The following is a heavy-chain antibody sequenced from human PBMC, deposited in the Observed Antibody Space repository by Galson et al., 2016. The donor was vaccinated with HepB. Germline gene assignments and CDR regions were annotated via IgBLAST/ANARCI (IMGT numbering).Heavy chain of an antibody. V-gene: IGHV3-74*01. CDR1: GFPFSKYW. CDR3: TRVHREGVAAAGLQI. Sequence: SLRLSCAASGFPFSKYWMHWVRQAPGKGLVWVSRINTDGSSTTYADSVKGRFTISRENAKKTLYLQMNSLRAEDTALYYCTRVHREGVAAAGLQIWGQGTLVTVSS. D-gene: IGHD6-13*01. J-gene: IGHJ1*01. CDR2: INTDGSST.